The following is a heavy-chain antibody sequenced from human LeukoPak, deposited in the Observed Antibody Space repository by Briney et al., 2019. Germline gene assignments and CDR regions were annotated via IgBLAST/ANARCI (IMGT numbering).Heavy chain of an antibody. CDR3: ARGTTVTIGWFDP. CDR1: GFTFSSYA. V-gene: IGHV3-30-3*01. CDR2: ISYDGSNK. D-gene: IGHD4-17*01. J-gene: IGHJ5*02. Sequence: GGSLRLSCAASGFTFSSYAMHWVRQAPGKGLEWVAVISYDGSNKYYADSVKGRFTISRDNSKNTLYLQMNSLRAEDTAVYYCARGTTVTIGWFDPWGQGTLVTVSS.